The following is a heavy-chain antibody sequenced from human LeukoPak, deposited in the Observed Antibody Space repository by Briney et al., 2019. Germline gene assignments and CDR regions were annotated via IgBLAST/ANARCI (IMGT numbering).Heavy chain of an antibody. CDR1: GFNFNKYD. V-gene: IGHV3-23*01. CDR3: AKGGWLDD. CDR2: ITGRSDKT. Sequence: PGGSLRLSCAASGFNFNKYDMTWARQAPGKGLEWVSTITGRSDKTYYTDSVKGRFVTSRDSSKDTLYLQMNSLRAEDTALYYCAKGGWLDDLGQGALVTVSS. D-gene: IGHD6-19*01. J-gene: IGHJ4*02.